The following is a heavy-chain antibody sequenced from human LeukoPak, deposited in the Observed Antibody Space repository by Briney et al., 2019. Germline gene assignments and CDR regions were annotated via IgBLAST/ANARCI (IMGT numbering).Heavy chain of an antibody. V-gene: IGHV3-30-3*01. CDR1: GFTFRNHA. D-gene: IGHD1-26*01. CDR2: ISDDGSSK. Sequence: RGSLRLSCAASGFTFRNHAIHWVRQAPGKGLEWVAVISDDGSSKYYADSVKGRFIISRDNSKNTLYLQMNSLRAEETAVYFCARGHSGSYWLIDYWGQGTLVIVSS. J-gene: IGHJ4*02. CDR3: ARGHSGSYWLIDY.